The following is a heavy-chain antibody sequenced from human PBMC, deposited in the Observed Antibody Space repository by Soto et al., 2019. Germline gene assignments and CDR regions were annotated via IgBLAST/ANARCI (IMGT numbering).Heavy chain of an antibody. Sequence: EVQLVESGGGLVQPGRSLRLSCAASGFTFDDYAMHWVRQAPGKGLEWVSGISWNSGSIGYADSVKGRFTISRDNVKNSLYLQMNSLRAEDTALYYCAKISTMIVVWGQGTLVTVSS. CDR1: GFTFDDYA. CDR2: ISWNSGSI. V-gene: IGHV3-9*01. CDR3: AKISTMIVV. J-gene: IGHJ4*02. D-gene: IGHD3-22*01.